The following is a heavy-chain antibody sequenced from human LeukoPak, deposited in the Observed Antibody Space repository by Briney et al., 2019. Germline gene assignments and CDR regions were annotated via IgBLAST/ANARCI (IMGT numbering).Heavy chain of an antibody. CDR2: IYSSGST. D-gene: IGHD3-10*01. J-gene: IGHJ4*02. CDR3: ARHCPSGSYPLDY. CDR1: GDSISGYF. Sequence: SETLSLTCTVSGDSISGYFWSWFRQPPGKGLEWIGHIYSSGSTTYTPSLQSRVTISVDTSKNQFSLRLSSVTAADTAVYYCARHCPSGSYPLDYWGQGTLVTVSS. V-gene: IGHV4-59*08.